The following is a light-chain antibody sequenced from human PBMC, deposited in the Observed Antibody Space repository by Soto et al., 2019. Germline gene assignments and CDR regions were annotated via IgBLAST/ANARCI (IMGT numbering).Light chain of an antibody. Sequence: EIVLTQSPGTLSLSPGERATLSCRASQSVSNNYLAWYQQKPGQAPRLLIYGASNRAAGIPDRFSGSGSGTDFTLTISRLEPEDCAVYYCQQRSNWPPTFGQGTKVDIK. J-gene: IGKJ1*01. CDR3: QQRSNWPPT. CDR2: GAS. V-gene: IGKV3D-20*02. CDR1: QSVSNNY.